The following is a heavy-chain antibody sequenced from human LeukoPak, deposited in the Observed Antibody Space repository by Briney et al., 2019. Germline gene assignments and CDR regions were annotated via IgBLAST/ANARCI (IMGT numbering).Heavy chain of an antibody. V-gene: IGHV3-15*01. CDR2: IKSKTDGGTT. CDR3: TTDQTMIVVVVDY. D-gene: IGHD3-22*01. CDR1: GFTFSNAW. Sequence: PGGSLRLSCAASGFTFSNAWMSWVRQAPGKGLGWVGRIKSKTDGGTTDYAAPVKGRFTISRDDSKNTLYLQMNSLKTEDTAVYYCTTDQTMIVVVVDYWGQGTLVTVSS. J-gene: IGHJ4*02.